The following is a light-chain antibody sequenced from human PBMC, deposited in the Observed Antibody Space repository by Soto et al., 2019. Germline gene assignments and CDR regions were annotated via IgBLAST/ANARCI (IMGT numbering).Light chain of an antibody. CDR2: DND. CDR1: SSNIGNNY. V-gene: IGLV1-51*01. CDR3: GTWDSSLSAVV. Sequence: QSVLTQPPSVSAAPGQKVTISCSGSSSNIGNNYVSWYQQLPGTAPKLLIYDNDKRPPGIPDRFSGSKSGTSAILGITGLQTGDEADYCCGTWDSSLSAVVFGGGTKLTVL. J-gene: IGLJ2*01.